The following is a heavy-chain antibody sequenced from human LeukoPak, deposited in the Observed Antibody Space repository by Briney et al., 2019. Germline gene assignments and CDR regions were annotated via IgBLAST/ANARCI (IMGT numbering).Heavy chain of an antibody. CDR2: IYYSGST. CDR1: NDSISSYY. J-gene: IGHJ4*02. Sequence: SETLSLTCTVSNDSISSYYWSWIRQPPGKGLEWIGYIYYSGSTNYNPSLKSRVTISVDTLKNQFSLNLTSVTAADTAVYYCARPPVLDYWGQGTLVTVSA. CDR3: ARPPVLDY. V-gene: IGHV4-59*08.